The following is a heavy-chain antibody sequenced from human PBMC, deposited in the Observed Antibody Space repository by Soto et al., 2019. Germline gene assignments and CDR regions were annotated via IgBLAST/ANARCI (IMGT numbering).Heavy chain of an antibody. Sequence: EVQLLESGGGLVQPGGSLRLSCAASGFTFSNYAMTWVRQAPGRGLEWVSGVSGSGNTPYYADSVKGRFTISRDNSKNTLYPQMNSLRADDTAVYFCAKAPNWNHESGYFDCWGQGTLVTVSS. CDR3: AKAPNWNHESGYFDC. D-gene: IGHD1-1*01. CDR1: GFTFSNYA. V-gene: IGHV3-23*01. CDR2: VSGSGNTP. J-gene: IGHJ4*02.